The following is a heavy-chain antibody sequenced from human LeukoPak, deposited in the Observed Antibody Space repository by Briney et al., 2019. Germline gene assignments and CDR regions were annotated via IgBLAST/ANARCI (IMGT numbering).Heavy chain of an antibody. CDR3: ARDRDYVSSGWSSYAFDI. CDR2: ISSSSSYI. Sequence: KPGGSLRLSCAASGFTFSSYSMNWVRQAPGKGLEWVSSISSSSSYIYYADSVKGRFTISRDNAKNSLYLQMNSLRAEDTAVYYCARDRDYVSSGWSSYAFDIWSQGTMVTVSS. J-gene: IGHJ3*02. V-gene: IGHV3-21*01. D-gene: IGHD6-19*01. CDR1: GFTFSSYS.